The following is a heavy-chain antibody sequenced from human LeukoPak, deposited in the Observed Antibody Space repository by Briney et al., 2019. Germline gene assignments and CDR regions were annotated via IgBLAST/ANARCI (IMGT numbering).Heavy chain of an antibody. Sequence: SETLSLTCAVYGGSFSGYYWSWIRQPPGKGLEWIGEINHSGSTNYNPSLKSRVTISVDTSKNQFSLKLSSVTAADTAVYYCARGHLLRYFDWLPRYNWFDPWGQGTLVTVSS. CDR2: INHSGST. CDR3: ARGHLLRYFDWLPRYNWFDP. V-gene: IGHV4-34*01. D-gene: IGHD3-9*01. CDR1: GGSFSGYY. J-gene: IGHJ5*02.